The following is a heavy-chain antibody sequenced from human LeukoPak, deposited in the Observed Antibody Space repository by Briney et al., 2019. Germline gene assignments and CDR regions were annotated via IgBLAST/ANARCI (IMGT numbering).Heavy chain of an antibody. D-gene: IGHD1-26*01. CDR1: GFTFNNYA. V-gene: IGHV3-23*01. CDR3: ARGRRGIVGASGYYFDY. J-gene: IGHJ4*02. Sequence: GGSLRLSCAASGFTFNNYAMAWVRQAPGKGLEWVSAISGSGGSTYYADSVKGRFTISRDNAKNSLYLQMNSLRAEDTAVYYCARGRRGIVGASGYYFDYWGQGTLVTVSS. CDR2: ISGSGGST.